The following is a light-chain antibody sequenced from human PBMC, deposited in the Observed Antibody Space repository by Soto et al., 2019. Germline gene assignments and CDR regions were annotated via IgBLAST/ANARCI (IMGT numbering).Light chain of an antibody. J-gene: IGKJ2*01. CDR3: QQYGSSPLYT. CDR2: GAS. CDR1: QSVSSSY. Sequence: EIVLTQSPGTLSLSPGERATLSCRASQSVSSSYLAWYQQKPGQAPRLLIYGASFRATGIPDRFSGSGSGTDFTLTINRLEPEDFAVYYCQQYGSSPLYTFGQGTKLEIK. V-gene: IGKV3-20*01.